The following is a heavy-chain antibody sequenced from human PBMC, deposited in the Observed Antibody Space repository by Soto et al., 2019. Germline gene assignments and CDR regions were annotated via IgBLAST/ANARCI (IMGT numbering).Heavy chain of an antibody. J-gene: IGHJ6*03. CDR3: AVGGRGFGVKYYYYMDV. CDR1: GFTFTSSA. Sequence: SVKVSCKASGFTFTSSAMQWVRQARGQRLEWIGWIVVGSGNTNYAQKFQERVTITRDMSTSTAYMELSSLRSEDTAVYYCAVGGRGFGVKYYYYMDVWGKGTTVTVSS. D-gene: IGHD3-10*01. CDR2: IVVGSGNT. V-gene: IGHV1-58*02.